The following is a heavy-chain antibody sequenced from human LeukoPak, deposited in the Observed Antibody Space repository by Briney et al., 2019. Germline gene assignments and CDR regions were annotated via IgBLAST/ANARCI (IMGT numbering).Heavy chain of an antibody. D-gene: IGHD3-10*01. V-gene: IGHV3-48*03. CDR1: GFTFSSCE. CDR3: ARGVQYLNYFDY. Sequence: PGGSLRLSCAASGFTFSSCEMNWVRQAPGKGLKWVSYISSSGTAIYYADSVKGRFTISRDSAKNSLYLEMNSLRAEDTAVYYCARGVQYLNYFDYWGQGTLVTVSS. J-gene: IGHJ4*02. CDR2: ISSSGTAI.